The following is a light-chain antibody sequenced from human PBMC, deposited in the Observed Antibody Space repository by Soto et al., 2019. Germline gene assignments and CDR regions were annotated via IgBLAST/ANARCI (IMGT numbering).Light chain of an antibody. CDR1: QSVSSN. V-gene: IGKV3-20*01. Sequence: EIVMTQPPATLSVSPRERATLSCRASQSVSSNLAWYQQKPGQAPRLLIYGASTRATGIPDRFSGSGSGTDFTLTISRLEPEDFVVFYCYQYGSTPPTFGQGTKVDIK. J-gene: IGKJ1*01. CDR2: GAS. CDR3: YQYGSTPPT.